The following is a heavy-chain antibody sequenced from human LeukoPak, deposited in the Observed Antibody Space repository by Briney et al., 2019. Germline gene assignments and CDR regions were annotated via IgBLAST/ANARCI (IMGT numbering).Heavy chain of an antibody. CDR2: IYYSGST. CDR3: ARHAGGWAFDI. V-gene: IGHV4-59*08. Sequence: PSETLSLTCTISGGSINSYYWSWIRQPPGRGLEWIGYIYYSGSTNYNPSLKSRVTISVHTSKNQFSLNLSSVTAADTAVYHCARHAGGWAFDIWGQGTMVTVSS. J-gene: IGHJ3*02. CDR1: GGSINSYY. D-gene: IGHD2-15*01.